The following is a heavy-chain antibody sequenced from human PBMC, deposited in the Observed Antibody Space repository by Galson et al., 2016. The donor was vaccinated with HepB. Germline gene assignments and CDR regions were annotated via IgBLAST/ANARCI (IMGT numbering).Heavy chain of an antibody. CDR1: GGTFSRYP. D-gene: IGHD1-20*01. J-gene: IGHJ4*02. V-gene: IGHV1-69*13. CDR2: IIPMFGTA. Sequence: SVKVSCKASGGTFSRYPISWVRQAPGQGLEWMGGIIPMFGTAKYAQKFQGRVTITADESTSTDYMDLTSLRSEDTAVYYCSRGGFDNWDEADPFDYWGQGTLFTVSS. CDR3: SRGGFDNWDEADPFDY.